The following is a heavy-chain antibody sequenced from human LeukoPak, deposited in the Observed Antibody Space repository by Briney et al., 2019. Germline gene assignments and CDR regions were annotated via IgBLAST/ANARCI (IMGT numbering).Heavy chain of an antibody. CDR1: GYSFTSYW. J-gene: IGHJ3*02. CDR3: ARTYYSSTSCYKDAFDI. V-gene: IGHV5-51*01. Sequence: GESLKISCQGSGYSFTSYWIGWVRQLPGKGLEWMGIIYPGDSDTRYSPSFRGQVTISADKSISTAYLQWSSLKASDTAMYYCARTYYSSTSCYKDAFDIWGQGTMVAVSS. CDR2: IYPGDSDT. D-gene: IGHD2-2*01.